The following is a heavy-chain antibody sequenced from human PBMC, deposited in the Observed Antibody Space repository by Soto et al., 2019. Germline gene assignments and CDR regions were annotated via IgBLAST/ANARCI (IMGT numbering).Heavy chain of an antibody. CDR2: IYHSGST. Sequence: SETLSLTCAVSGGSISSSNWWSWVRQPPGKGLEWIGEIYHSGSTNYNPSLKSRVTISXDXXXXKXSXKXXXVTAXDTAVYYCASPGGISKGSGSWWGQGTLVTVSS. V-gene: IGHV4-4*02. D-gene: IGHD3-10*01. CDR1: GGSISSSNW. CDR3: ASPGGISKGSGSW. J-gene: IGHJ4*02.